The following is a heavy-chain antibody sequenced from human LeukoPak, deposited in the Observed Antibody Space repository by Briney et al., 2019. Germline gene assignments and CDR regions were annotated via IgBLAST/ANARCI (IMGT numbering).Heavy chain of an antibody. CDR1: GFTFRRHG. J-gene: IGHJ4*02. CDR3: AKDGAD. Sequence: GGSLRLSCVAPGFTFRRHGMSWVRQAPGTGPEWVSFISIGGGTTFYAGSVKGRFTISRDNSKNTLYLQMNSLRGEDTAVYYCAKDGADWGQGTLVTVSS. CDR2: ISIGGGTT. V-gene: IGHV3-23*01. D-gene: IGHD4/OR15-4a*01.